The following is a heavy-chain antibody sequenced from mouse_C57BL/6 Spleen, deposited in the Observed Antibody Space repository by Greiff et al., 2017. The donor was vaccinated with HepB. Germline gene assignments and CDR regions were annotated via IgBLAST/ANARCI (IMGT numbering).Heavy chain of an antibody. V-gene: IGHV7-3*01. J-gene: IGHJ2*01. CDR2: IRNKANGYTT. CDR3: ARNYDYDGYYFDY. CDR1: GFTFTDYY. D-gene: IGHD2-4*01. Sequence: EVKLMESGGGLVQPGGSLSLSCAASGFTFTDYYMSWVRQPPGKALEWLGFIRNKANGYTTEYSASVKGRFTISRDNSQSILYLQMNALRAEDSATYYCARNYDYDGYYFDYWGQGTTLTVSS.